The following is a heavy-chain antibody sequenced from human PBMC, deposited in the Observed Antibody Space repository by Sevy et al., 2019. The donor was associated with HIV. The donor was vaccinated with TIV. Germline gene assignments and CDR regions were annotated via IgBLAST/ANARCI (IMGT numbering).Heavy chain of an antibody. CDR1: GYTFTSCG. CDR2: ISAYNGNT. D-gene: IGHD3-22*01. J-gene: IGHJ3*02. V-gene: IGHV1-18*01. Sequence: ASVKVSCKASGYTFTSCGISWVRQAPGQGLEWMGWISAYNGNTNYAQKLQGRVTMTTDTSTSTAYMELRSLRSDDTAVYYCARDYGRYYYDSSGYRNDAFDIWGQGTMVTVSS. CDR3: ARDYGRYYYDSSGYRNDAFDI.